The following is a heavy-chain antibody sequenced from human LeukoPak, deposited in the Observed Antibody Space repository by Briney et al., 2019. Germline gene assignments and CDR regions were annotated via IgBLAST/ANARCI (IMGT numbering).Heavy chain of an antibody. CDR1: GFSFSSYA. CDR3: ARQFGGSYGY. CDR2: ITSSSDI. J-gene: IGHJ4*02. D-gene: IGHD1-26*01. V-gene: IGHV3-21*01. Sequence: GGSLRLSCAASGFSFSSYAMNWVRQAPGKGLEWVSSITSSSDIYYADSVKGRLTISRDNAKNSLYLEMNSLGAEDTAVYYCARQFGGSYGYWGQGTLVTVSS.